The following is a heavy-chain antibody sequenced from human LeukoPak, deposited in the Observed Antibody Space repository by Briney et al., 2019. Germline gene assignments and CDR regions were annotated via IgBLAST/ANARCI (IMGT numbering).Heavy chain of an antibody. V-gene: IGHV4-34*01. D-gene: IGHD2-2*01. CDR1: GGSFSGYY. J-gene: IGHJ3*02. CDR2: INHSGST. Sequence: SETLSLTCAVYGGSFSGYYWSWIRQPPGKGLEWIGEINHSGSTNYNPSLKSRVTISVDTSKNQFSPKLSSVTAADTAVYYCARVGYCSSTSCYQRKDAFDIWGQGTMVTVSS. CDR3: ARVGYCSSTSCYQRKDAFDI.